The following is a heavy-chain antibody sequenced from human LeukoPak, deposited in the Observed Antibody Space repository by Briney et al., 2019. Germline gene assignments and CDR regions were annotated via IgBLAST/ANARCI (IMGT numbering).Heavy chain of an antibody. CDR3: ARFREGSRGNWFDP. V-gene: IGHV3-20*04. CDR2: INWNGGST. D-gene: IGHD6-13*01. J-gene: IGHJ5*02. CDR1: GFTFDDYG. Sequence: GGSLRLSCAASGFTFDDYGMSWVRHAPGKGLEWVSGINWNGGSTGYADSVKGRFTISRDNAKNSLYLQMNSLRAEDTALYYCARFREGSRGNWFDPWGQGTLVTVSS.